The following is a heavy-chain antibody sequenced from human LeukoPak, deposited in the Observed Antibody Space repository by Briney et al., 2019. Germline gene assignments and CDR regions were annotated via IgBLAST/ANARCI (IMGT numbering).Heavy chain of an antibody. CDR2: IYYSGST. J-gene: IGHJ4*02. CDR1: GGSISRYY. CDR3: ARSYGSGSYFDY. V-gene: IGHV4-59*01. D-gene: IGHD3-10*01. Sequence: PSETLSLTCTVSGGSISRYYWSWIRQPPGKGLEWIGYIYYSGSTKYNPSLKSRVTISVDTSKNQFSLKLSSVTAADTAVYYCARSYGSGSYFDYWGQGIPVTVSS.